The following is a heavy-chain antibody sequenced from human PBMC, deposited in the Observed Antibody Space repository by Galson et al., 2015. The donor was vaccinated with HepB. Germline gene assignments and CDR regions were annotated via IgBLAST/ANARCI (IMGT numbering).Heavy chain of an antibody. V-gene: IGHV4-38-2*02. CDR2: IYHSGST. J-gene: IGHJ4*02. D-gene: IGHD6-13*01. CDR1: GYSISSGYY. Sequence: SETLSLTCTVSGYSISSGYYWGWIRQPPGKGLEWIGSIYHSGSTYYSPSLKSRVTLSVDTSKNQFSLRLSSVTAADTAVYYCARDLRTGYSSTYLDYWGQGTLVTVSS. CDR3: ARDLRTGYSSTYLDY.